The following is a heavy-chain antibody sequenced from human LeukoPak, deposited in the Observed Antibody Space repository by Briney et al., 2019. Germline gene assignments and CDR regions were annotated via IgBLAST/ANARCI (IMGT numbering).Heavy chain of an antibody. D-gene: IGHD5-18*01. CDR3: ARVSGYSYGYGWTYYYYYMDV. CDR1: GFTVSSNY. J-gene: IGHJ6*03. Sequence: QTGGSLRLSCAASGFTVSSNYMSWVRQAPGKGLEWVSVIYSGGSTYYADSVKGRFTISRDNSKNTLYLQMNSLRAEDTAVYYCARVSGYSYGYGWTYYYYYMDVWGKGTTVTVSS. V-gene: IGHV3-66*01. CDR2: IYSGGST.